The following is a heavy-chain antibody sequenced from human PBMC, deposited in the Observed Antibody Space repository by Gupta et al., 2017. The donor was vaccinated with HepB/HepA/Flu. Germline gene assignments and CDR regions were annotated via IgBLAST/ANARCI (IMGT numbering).Heavy chain of an antibody. CDR1: GFTLVAYA. V-gene: IGHV3-9*01. Sequence: EVQLVESGGGLVQPGRSLRLFCAAYGFTLVAYAMHWVRQAPGTGLEWVSGISWNSSSIGYADSVKGRFTISRDNAKNSLYLQMNSLRAEDTALYYCAKVNIAAAGTEYFQHWGQGTLVTVSS. CDR3: AKVNIAAAGTEYFQH. D-gene: IGHD6-13*01. J-gene: IGHJ1*01. CDR2: ISWNSSSI.